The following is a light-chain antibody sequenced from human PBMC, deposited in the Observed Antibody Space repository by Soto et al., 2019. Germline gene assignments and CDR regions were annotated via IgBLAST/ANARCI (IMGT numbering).Light chain of an antibody. CDR2: LKSDGSH. V-gene: IGLV4-69*01. CDR1: RGHSTYT. CDR3: QTWGTGIRV. Sequence: QPVLTQSPSASASLGASVKLTCTLSRGHSTYTIAWHQQQPDKGPRYLMKLKSDGSHSKGDGIPDRFSGSSSGAERYLTISSLQSEDEPDYYCQTWGTGIRVFGGGTKLTVL. J-gene: IGLJ3*02.